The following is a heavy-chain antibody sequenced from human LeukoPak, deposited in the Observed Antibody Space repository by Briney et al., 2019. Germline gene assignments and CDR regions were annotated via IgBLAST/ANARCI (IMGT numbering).Heavy chain of an antibody. CDR2: IIPILGIA. J-gene: IGHJ5*02. Sequence: SVKVSCKASGGTFSSYAISWVRQAPGQGLEWMGRIIPILGIANYAQKFQGRVTITADKSTSTAYMELSSLRSEDTAVYYCASGRGEYYYGSGSSNNWFDPWGQGTLVTVSS. CDR3: ASGRGEYYYGSGSSNNWFDP. CDR1: GGTFSSYA. V-gene: IGHV1-69*04. D-gene: IGHD3-10*01.